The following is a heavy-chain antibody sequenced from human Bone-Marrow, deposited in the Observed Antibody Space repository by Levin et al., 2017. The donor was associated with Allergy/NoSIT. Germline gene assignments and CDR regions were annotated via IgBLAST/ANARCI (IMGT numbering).Heavy chain of an antibody. J-gene: IGHJ5*02. D-gene: IGHD2-2*01. CDR3: ARDRYCSSTSCYYWEWFDP. CDR1: GGTFSSYA. V-gene: IGHV1-69*13. Sequence: SVKVSCKASGGTFSSYAISWVRQAPGQGLEWMGGIIPIFGTANYAQKFQGRVTITADESTSTAYMELSSLRSEDTAVYYCARDRYCSSTSCYYWEWFDPWGQGTLVTVSS. CDR2: IIPIFGTA.